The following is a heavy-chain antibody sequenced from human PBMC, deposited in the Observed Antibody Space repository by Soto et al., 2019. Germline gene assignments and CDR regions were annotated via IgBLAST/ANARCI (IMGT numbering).Heavy chain of an antibody. D-gene: IGHD2-21*02. J-gene: IGHJ4*02. Sequence: EVQLLESGGVLVQPGGSLRLSCAASGFTFSSYAMSWVRQAPGKGLEWVSAISGSGGSTYYADSVKGRFTISRDNSKTTLYLQMNSLRAEDTAVYYCAKDSTRGVTSTFDYWGQGTLVTVSS. CDR2: ISGSGGST. CDR1: GFTFSSYA. CDR3: AKDSTRGVTSTFDY. V-gene: IGHV3-23*01.